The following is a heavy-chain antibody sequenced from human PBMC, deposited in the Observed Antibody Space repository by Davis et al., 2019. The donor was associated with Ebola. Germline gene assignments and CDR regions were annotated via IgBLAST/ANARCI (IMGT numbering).Heavy chain of an antibody. CDR1: GFTFSNHA. CDR2: INSDGRER. V-gene: IGHV3-74*01. D-gene: IGHD2-15*01. J-gene: IGHJ4*02. CDR3: VRDGMWYGQSLDQ. Sequence: GESLKISCVASGFTFSNHAMHWVRQAPGKGLEWVSRINSDGRERHYADSVKGRFVVSIDSAKNTQYLQMNSLRDEDTAVYYCVRDGMWYGQSLDQWGQGTLVTVSS.